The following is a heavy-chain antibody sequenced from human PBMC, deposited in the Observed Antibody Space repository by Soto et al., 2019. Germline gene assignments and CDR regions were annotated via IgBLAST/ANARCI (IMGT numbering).Heavy chain of an antibody. D-gene: IGHD6-19*01. CDR2: LSGSGAGT. V-gene: IGHV3-23*01. CDR1: GFTFTTYA. J-gene: IGHJ4*02. Sequence: LLESGGGLVQPGGSLSHSCAASGFTFTTYAMGWVRQAPGNGLGWASSLSGSGAGTFYADPVKGRFTISRDNAKKLVYLQMNGLRADDTALYYCAKEALTVAGNNFDSWGQGTLVTVSS. CDR3: AKEALTVAGNNFDS.